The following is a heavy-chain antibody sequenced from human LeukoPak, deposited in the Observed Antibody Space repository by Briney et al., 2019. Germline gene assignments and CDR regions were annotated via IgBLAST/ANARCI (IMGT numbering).Heavy chain of an antibody. D-gene: IGHD7-27*01. J-gene: IGHJ6*03. V-gene: IGHV4-34*01. CDR2: INHSGST. Sequence: PSETLSLICAVYGGSFSGYYWSWIRQPPGKGLGWSGEINHSGSTNYNPSLKSRVTISVDTSKNQFSLKLSSVTAADTAVYYWARRFVNWEHHYCYIDVWGKGTTVTVSS. CDR1: GGSFSGYY. CDR3: ARRFVNWEHHYCYIDV.